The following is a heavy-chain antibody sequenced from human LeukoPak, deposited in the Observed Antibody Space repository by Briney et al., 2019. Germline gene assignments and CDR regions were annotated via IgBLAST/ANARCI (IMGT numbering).Heavy chain of an antibody. CDR2: ISGSGGSR. CDR3: AKDRDYDSSGAFDY. D-gene: IGHD3-22*01. J-gene: IGHJ4*02. Sequence: GGSLRLSCAASGFTFSSYAMSWVRQAPGKGLEWVSAISGSGGSRYYADSVKGRFTISRDNSENTLYLQMNSLRAEDTAVYYCAKDRDYDSSGAFDYWGQGTLVTVSS. CDR1: GFTFSSYA. V-gene: IGHV3-23*01.